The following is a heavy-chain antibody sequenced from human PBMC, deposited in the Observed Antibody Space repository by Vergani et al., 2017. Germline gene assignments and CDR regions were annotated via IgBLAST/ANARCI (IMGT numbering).Heavy chain of an antibody. CDR2: ISGYDGKT. CDR1: GYSFNSYG. Sequence: QVQLVQSGAEMKKPGASVNVSCKTSGYSFNSYGINWVRQAPGQGLEWLGWISGYDGKTKYVEKLQGRITVTIDTSTNSAYMEQRGLRSDDTAVYYCARGGSIAAPSYLYYFYMDVWGKGTSVTVSS. V-gene: IGHV1-18*01. D-gene: IGHD6-6*01. J-gene: IGHJ6*03. CDR3: ARGGSIAAPSYLYYFYMDV.